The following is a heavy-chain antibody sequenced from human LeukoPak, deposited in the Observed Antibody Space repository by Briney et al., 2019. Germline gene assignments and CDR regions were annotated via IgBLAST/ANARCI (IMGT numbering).Heavy chain of an antibody. Sequence: PSETLSLTCTASGGSISSSSYYWGWIRQPPGKGLEWIGSIYYSGSTYYNPSLKSRVTISVDTSKNQFSLKLSSVTAADTAVYYCARPRGYATPIDYWGQGTLVTVSS. CDR3: ARPRGYATPIDY. CDR1: GGSISSSSYY. D-gene: IGHD2-8*01. CDR2: IYYSGST. J-gene: IGHJ4*02. V-gene: IGHV4-39*01.